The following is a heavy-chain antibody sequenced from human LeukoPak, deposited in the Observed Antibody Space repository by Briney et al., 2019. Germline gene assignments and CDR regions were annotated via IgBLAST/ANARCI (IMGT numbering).Heavy chain of an antibody. J-gene: IGHJ4*02. Sequence: GGSLRLSCAGSGFTFSTYNFNWVRQAPGKGLEWVSHISGSSTTIYYADSVKGRFTISRDNSKNTLYLQMNSLRAEDTAVYYCAKVSSDYYDSSGYPSNPEPYYFDYWGQGTLVTVSS. CDR2: ISGSSTTI. CDR3: AKVSSDYYDSSGYPSNPEPYYFDY. CDR1: GFTFSTYN. D-gene: IGHD3-22*01. V-gene: IGHV3-48*01.